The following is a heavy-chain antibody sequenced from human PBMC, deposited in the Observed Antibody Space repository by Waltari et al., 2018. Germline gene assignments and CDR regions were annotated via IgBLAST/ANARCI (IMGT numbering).Heavy chain of an antibody. Sequence: EVQLLESGGGLVQPGGSLRLYCAASGFTFSSYAMSWVRQAPGKGLEWVSASSGSCGSTYYADSVKGRFTIYRDKSKNTLYLQMNSLRAEDTAVYYCAKDGITMIVVTFDYWGQGTLVTVSS. CDR3: AKDGITMIVVTFDY. J-gene: IGHJ4*02. V-gene: IGHV3-23*01. CDR2: SSGSCGST. CDR1: GFTFSSYA. D-gene: IGHD3-22*01.